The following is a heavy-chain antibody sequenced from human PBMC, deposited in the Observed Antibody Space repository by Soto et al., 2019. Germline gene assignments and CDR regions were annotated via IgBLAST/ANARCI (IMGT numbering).Heavy chain of an antibody. D-gene: IGHD3-22*01. J-gene: IGHJ4*02. Sequence: GGSLILSCSASGFTFSDYDMSWVRQAPGKGLEWVSAISSSGTTTHYADSVKGRFTISKDNAKNSLYLQMNSLRAEDTAVYYCARVRGDSSGSYYFDYWGQGALVTVSS. V-gene: IGHV3-11*01. CDR2: ISSSGTTT. CDR1: GFTFSDYD. CDR3: ARVRGDSSGSYYFDY.